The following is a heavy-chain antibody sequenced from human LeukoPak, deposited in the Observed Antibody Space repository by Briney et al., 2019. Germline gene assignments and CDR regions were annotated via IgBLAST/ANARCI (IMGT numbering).Heavy chain of an antibody. CDR3: ARARAYSSSWYRYYFDY. Sequence: GASVKVSCKASGYTFTGYGISWVRQAPGQGLERMGWISAYNGNTNYAQKLQGRVTMTTDTSTSTAYMELRSLRSDDTAVYYCARARAYSSSWYRYYFDYWGQGTLVTVSS. J-gene: IGHJ4*02. CDR2: ISAYNGNT. CDR1: GYTFTGYG. V-gene: IGHV1-18*01. D-gene: IGHD6-13*01.